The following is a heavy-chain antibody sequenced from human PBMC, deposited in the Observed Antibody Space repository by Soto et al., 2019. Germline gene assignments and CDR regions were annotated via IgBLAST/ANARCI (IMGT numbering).Heavy chain of an antibody. J-gene: IGHJ4*02. CDR1: GGSISSSNW. D-gene: IGHD5-12*01. CDR3: ARKGGYPPYIDY. CDR2: IYHSGST. V-gene: IGHV4-4*02. Sequence: QVQLQESGPGLVKPSGTLSLTCAVSGGSISSSNWWSWVRQPPGKGLEWIGEIYHSGSTNYNPSLESRITISIDKSKDQFSLKLRSVTAADTAVYYCARKGGYPPYIDYWGQGALVTVSS.